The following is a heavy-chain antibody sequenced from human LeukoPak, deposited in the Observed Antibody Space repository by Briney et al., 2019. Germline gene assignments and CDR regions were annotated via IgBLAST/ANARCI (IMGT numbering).Heavy chain of an antibody. CDR2: IYSGSST. CDR3: ARDRAEHNWTYHTLFDY. J-gene: IGHJ4*02. CDR1: GFTVSSNY. V-gene: IGHV3-66*01. Sequence: GGSLRLSCAASGFTVSSNYMSWVRQAPGKGLEWVSVIYSGSSTYYADSVKGRFTISRDNSKNTLYLQMNSLRAEDTAVYYCARDRAEHNWTYHTLFDYWGQGTPVIVSS. D-gene: IGHD1-7*01.